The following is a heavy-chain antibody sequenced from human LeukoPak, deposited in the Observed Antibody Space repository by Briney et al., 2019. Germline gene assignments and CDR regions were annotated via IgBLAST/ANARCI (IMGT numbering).Heavy chain of an antibody. V-gene: IGHV4-61*02. J-gene: IGHJ5*02. CDR1: GGSISSGDYY. CDR2: IHTSGST. Sequence: SETLSLTCTVSGGSISSGDYYWTWIRQPAGKGLEWIGRIHTSGSTNYEPSLQSRVTIAMDTSKNQFSLKLSSVTAADTDVYYCARVWNRGWLDPWGQGTPVTVSS. D-gene: IGHD7-27*01. CDR3: ARVWNRGWLDP.